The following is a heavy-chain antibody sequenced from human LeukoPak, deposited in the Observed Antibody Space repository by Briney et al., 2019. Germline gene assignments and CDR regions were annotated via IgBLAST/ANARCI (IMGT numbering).Heavy chain of an antibody. J-gene: IGHJ4*02. CDR1: GYSFTSYW. Sequence: GESLKISCKGSGYSFTSYWIGWVRQMPGKSLEWMGVIYPGDSETRYSPSFQGQVTISADKSISTAYLQWSSLKASDTAMYYCARRYHSDSSGYCTFDYWGQGILVTVSS. V-gene: IGHV5-51*01. CDR2: IYPGDSET. D-gene: IGHD3-22*01. CDR3: ARRYHSDSSGYCTFDY.